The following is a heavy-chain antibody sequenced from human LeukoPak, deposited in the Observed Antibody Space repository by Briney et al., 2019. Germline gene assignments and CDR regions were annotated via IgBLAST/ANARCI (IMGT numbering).Heavy chain of an antibody. D-gene: IGHD3-3*01. J-gene: IGHJ4*02. CDR1: GFTFSSYW. CDR3: ARGMHYDLGFDY. Sequence: PGGSLRLSCAASGFTFSSYWMHWVRQAPGKGLVWVSRINSDGSSTSYADSVKGRFTISRDNAKNTLYLQMNSLRAEDTAVYYCARGMHYDLGFDYWAQGTLVTVSS. CDR2: INSDGSST. V-gene: IGHV3-74*01.